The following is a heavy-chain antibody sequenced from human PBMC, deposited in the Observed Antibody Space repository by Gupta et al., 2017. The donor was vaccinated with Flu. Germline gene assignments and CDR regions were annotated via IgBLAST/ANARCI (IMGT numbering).Heavy chain of an antibody. CDR3: ARANSFYYTGWYFIDS. Sequence: QVQLQQSGPGIVKPSETLSLTCAVSGYSISSGYYWGWIRQPPGKGLEWVGSVFHTGSTITNPSLQSRVSVSVDTSKNEFSLKLTSVTAADTAVYYCARANSFYYTGWYFIDSWGQGTLGTVSS. D-gene: IGHD6-19*01. CDR2: VFHTGST. V-gene: IGHV4-38-2*01. J-gene: IGHJ4*02. CDR1: GYSISSGYY.